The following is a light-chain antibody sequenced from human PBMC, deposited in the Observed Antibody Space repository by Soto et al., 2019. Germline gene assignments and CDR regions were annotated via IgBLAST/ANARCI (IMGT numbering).Light chain of an antibody. J-gene: IGKJ3*01. V-gene: IGKV3-11*01. CDR1: QSVSSY. Sequence: EIVLTQSPATLSLSPWERATRSCRASQSVSSYLAWYQQKPGQAPRLLIYDASNRSTGITARFSGSGYGTDFTVAISGLEPEEFAVYHCQQGSNWPENTCGAGTKVDIK. CDR2: DAS. CDR3: QQGSNWPENT.